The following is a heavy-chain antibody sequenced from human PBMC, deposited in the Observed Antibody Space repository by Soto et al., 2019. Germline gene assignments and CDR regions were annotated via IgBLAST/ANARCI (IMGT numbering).Heavy chain of an antibody. Sequence: QVQLQESGPGLLKPSGTLSLTCAVSGDSISSSNWWSWVRQPPGQGLAWIGEIYQSGNINYNPCLKSRVTISVDKSKNQLSLKLSSVTAADTALYYFARRHWLDDYYAMDVWGQGTTDTVSS. D-gene: IGHD6-19*01. J-gene: IGHJ6*02. CDR2: IYQSGNI. CDR3: ARRHWLDDYYAMDV. CDR1: GDSISSSNW. V-gene: IGHV4-4*02.